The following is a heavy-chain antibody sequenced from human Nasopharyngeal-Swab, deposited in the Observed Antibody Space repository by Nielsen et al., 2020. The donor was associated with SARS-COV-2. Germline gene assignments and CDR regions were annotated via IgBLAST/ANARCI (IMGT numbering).Heavy chain of an antibody. Sequence: GESLKISCAASGFTFSNVWMKWVRQAPGKGLKWVGRIKSKSSGETTDYTAPVKGRFTISRDDSKNMLYLQMNSLKTEDTAVYYCTTVKNVASAADFWGQGTLVTVSS. CDR1: GFTFSNVW. CDR2: IKSKSSGETT. V-gene: IGHV3-15*01. CDR3: TTVKNVASAADF. J-gene: IGHJ4*02. D-gene: IGHD6-13*01.